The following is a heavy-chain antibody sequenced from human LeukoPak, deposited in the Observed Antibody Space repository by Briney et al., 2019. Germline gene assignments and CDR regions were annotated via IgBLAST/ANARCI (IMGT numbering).Heavy chain of an antibody. V-gene: IGHV3-30*02. J-gene: IGHJ3*02. CDR1: GFTFSSYG. D-gene: IGHD6-13*01. CDR3: AKDLDAYSNSGRAFDI. CDR2: IRYDGSNK. Sequence: GGSLRLSCAASGFTFSSYGMHWVRQAPGKGLEWGAFIRYDGSNKYYADSVKGRFTISKDNSKNTLYLQMNSLRAEDTAVYYCAKDLDAYSNSGRAFDIWGQGTMVAVSS.